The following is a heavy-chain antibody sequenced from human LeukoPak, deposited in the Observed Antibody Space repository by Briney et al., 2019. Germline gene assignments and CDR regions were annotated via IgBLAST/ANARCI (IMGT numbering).Heavy chain of an antibody. Sequence: SETLSLTCTVPGGSISSYYWSWIRQPPGKGLEWIGYIYYSGSTNYNPSLKSRVTISVDTSKNQFSLKLSSVTAADTAVYYCARDIAVAGIGWFDPWGQGTLVTVSS. D-gene: IGHD6-19*01. CDR2: IYYSGST. CDR3: ARDIAVAGIGWFDP. J-gene: IGHJ5*02. V-gene: IGHV4-59*01. CDR1: GGSISSYY.